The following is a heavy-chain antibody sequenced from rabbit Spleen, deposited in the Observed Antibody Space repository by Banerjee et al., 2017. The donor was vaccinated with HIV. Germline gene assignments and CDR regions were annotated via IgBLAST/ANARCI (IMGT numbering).Heavy chain of an antibody. J-gene: IGHJ4*01. CDR1: GFDFSSSYY. CDR3: ARADGIAYTRPKYFNL. Sequence: QSLEESGGDLVKPGASLTLTCTASGFDFSSSYYMCWVRQAPGKGLELIACIDTSSVKTADATWAKGRFTISKTSSTTVTLQMTSLTAADTATYFCARADGIAYTRPKYFNLWGPGTLVTVS. D-gene: IGHD6-1*01. CDR2: IDTSSVKT. V-gene: IGHV1S40*01.